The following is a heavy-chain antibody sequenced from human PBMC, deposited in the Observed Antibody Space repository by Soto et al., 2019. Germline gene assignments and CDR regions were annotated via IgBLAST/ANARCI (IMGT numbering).Heavy chain of an antibody. V-gene: IGHV4-30-2*01. J-gene: IGHJ4*02. CDR3: ARAPRDDSSGYRYFAY. D-gene: IGHD3-22*01. Sequence: QLQLQESGSGLVKPSQTLSLTCAVSGGSISSGGYSWSWIRQPPGKGLEWIGYIYHSGSTYYHPSLKSRVTISVDRSKNQFSLKLSAVTAADTAVYYCARAPRDDSSGYRYFAYWGQGTLVTVSS. CDR1: GGSISSGGYS. CDR2: IYHSGST.